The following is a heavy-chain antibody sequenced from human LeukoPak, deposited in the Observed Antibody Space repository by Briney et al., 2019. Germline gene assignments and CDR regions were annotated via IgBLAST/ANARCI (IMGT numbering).Heavy chain of an antibody. CDR3: AKVIESWFDP. CDR2: IYYSGST. D-gene: IGHD1-26*01. Sequence: SETLSLTCTVSGGSISSGGYYWRWIRQHPGKGLEWIGYIYYSGSTYYNPSLKSRVTISVDTSKNQFSLKLSSVTAADTAVYYCAKVIESWFDPWGQGTLVTVSS. J-gene: IGHJ5*02. V-gene: IGHV4-31*03. CDR1: GGSISSGGYY.